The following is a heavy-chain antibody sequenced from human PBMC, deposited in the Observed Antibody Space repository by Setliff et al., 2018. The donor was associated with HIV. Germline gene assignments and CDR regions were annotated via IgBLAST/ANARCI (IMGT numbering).Heavy chain of an antibody. CDR2: INPNSDAT. CDR1: GYTFSDYY. Sequence: GASVKVSCKASGYTFSDYYVHWMRQAPGEGLEWMGWINPNSDATNYAQKFQGRVTMTRDTSISTAYMDLNSLRSDDTALYYCVRDRGGKDNVHWGQGTLVTVSS. D-gene: IGHD1-26*01. J-gene: IGHJ4*02. CDR3: VRDRGGKDNVH. V-gene: IGHV1-2*02.